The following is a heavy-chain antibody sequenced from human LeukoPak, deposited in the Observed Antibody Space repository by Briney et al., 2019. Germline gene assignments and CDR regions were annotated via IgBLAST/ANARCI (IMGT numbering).Heavy chain of an antibody. V-gene: IGHV3-23*01. CDR3: TRNSLDY. J-gene: IGHJ4*02. Sequence: GSLRLSCAASGFTFSSYAMSWVRQAPGKGLEWVSAISGSGGSTYYADSVRGRFTITRDNAENSLYLQMNSLRAEDTAVYYCTRNSLDYWGLGTLVTVSS. CDR1: GFTFSSYA. CDR2: ISGSGGST.